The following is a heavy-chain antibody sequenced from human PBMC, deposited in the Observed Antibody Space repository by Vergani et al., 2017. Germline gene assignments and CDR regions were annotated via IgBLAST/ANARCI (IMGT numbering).Heavy chain of an antibody. Sequence: EVQLLESGGGLVQPGGSLRLSCAASGFTFSSYAMRWVRQAPGKVLEWVSAISGSGGSTYYADSVKGRFTISRDNSKNTLYLQMNSLRAEDTAVYYCAKDLPGIAVAAHDYYYGMDVWGQGTTVTVSS. V-gene: IGHV3-23*01. CDR1: GFTFSSYA. D-gene: IGHD6-19*01. CDR2: ISGSGGST. CDR3: AKDLPGIAVAAHDYYYGMDV. J-gene: IGHJ6*02.